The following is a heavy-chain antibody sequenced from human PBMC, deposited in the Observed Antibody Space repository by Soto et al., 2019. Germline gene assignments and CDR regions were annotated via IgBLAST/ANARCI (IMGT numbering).Heavy chain of an antibody. D-gene: IGHD1-26*01. Sequence: QVQLVQSGAEVKKPGASVKVSCKASGYTFTSYFISWVRQAPGQGREWVGWISANNGNTKYTQQLPGRVTMTTDTSTSTAYMELRSLRSDDTSVYYCARDAAVGLFDYWGQGTLFTVSS. CDR3: ARDAAVGLFDY. CDR2: ISANNGNT. J-gene: IGHJ4*02. CDR1: GYTFTSYF. V-gene: IGHV1-18*01.